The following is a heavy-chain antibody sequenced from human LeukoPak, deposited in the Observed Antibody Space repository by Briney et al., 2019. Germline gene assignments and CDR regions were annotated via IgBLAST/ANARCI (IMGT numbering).Heavy chain of an antibody. CDR1: GGSISSGSYY. Sequence: SQTLSLTCNVSGGSISSGSYYWSWIRQPAGKGLEWIGRIYTSGSTNYNPSLKSRVTISVDTSKNQFSLKLSSVTAADTAVYYCAGESSYYYDSSGYGYWGQGTLVTISS. V-gene: IGHV4-61*02. CDR2: IYTSGST. CDR3: AGESSYYYDSSGYGY. D-gene: IGHD3-22*01. J-gene: IGHJ4*02.